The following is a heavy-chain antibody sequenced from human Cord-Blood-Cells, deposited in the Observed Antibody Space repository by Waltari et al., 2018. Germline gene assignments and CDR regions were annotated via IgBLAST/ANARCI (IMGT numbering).Heavy chain of an antibody. Sequence: QVQLQQWGAGLLKPSETLSLTCAVYGGSFSGYYWSWIRQPPGKGLEWLGEINRSASTNYNPSLKGRVTVSVDTSKNQFSLKLGSVTAADTAVYYCARGRLLYYYGSGSYYFDYWGQGTLVTVSS. CDR3: ARGRLLYYYGSGSYYFDY. CDR2: INRSAST. CDR1: GGSFSGYY. J-gene: IGHJ4*02. V-gene: IGHV4-34*01. D-gene: IGHD3-10*01.